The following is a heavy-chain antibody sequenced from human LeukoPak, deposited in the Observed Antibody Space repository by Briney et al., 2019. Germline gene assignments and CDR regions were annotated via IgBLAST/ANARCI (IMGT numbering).Heavy chain of an antibody. D-gene: IGHD3-22*01. CDR2: IYYSGST. Sequence: SETLSLTCTVSGGSFSSGSYYWNWIRQPPGKGLEWIAYIYYSGSTNYNPSLKSRVTISIDTSKNQFSLKLSSVTAADTAVYYCARALNYYDRPFDIWGQGTMVTVSS. CDR1: GGSFSSGSYY. J-gene: IGHJ3*02. CDR3: ARALNYYDRPFDI. V-gene: IGHV4-61*01.